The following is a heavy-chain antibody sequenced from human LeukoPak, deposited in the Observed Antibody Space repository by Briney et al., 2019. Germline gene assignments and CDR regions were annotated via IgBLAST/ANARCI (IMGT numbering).Heavy chain of an antibody. D-gene: IGHD3-3*01. CDR2: IKDKPDGGTI. Sequence: GGSLRLSCAASGFTFENAWMGWVRQAPGKGLEWVGRIKDKPDGGTIDYAAPVRDRFTTSRDDSKNTLFLQMKSLQTEDTAVYYCITTFWSARLSFDHRGQGTLVTVSS. J-gene: IGHJ4*02. V-gene: IGHV3-15*01. CDR3: ITTFWSARLSFDH. CDR1: GFTFENAW.